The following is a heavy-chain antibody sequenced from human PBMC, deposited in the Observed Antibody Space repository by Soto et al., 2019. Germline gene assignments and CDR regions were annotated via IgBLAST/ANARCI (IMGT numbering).Heavy chain of an antibody. V-gene: IGHV1-18*01. CDR2: ISVDDGDT. CDR3: ARDQVAKWAPGSAMVNYYYGMDA. J-gene: IGHJ6*02. D-gene: IGHD5-18*01. Sequence: GASVKVSCKTSGYTFSNYGITWVRQAPGQPLEWMGWISVDDGDTNYAQNFQGRVTMSTDTSTSTAYMEMRSLRSDDTAVYYCARDQVAKWAPGSAMVNYYYGMDAWGQGTTVTVSS. CDR1: GYTFSNYG.